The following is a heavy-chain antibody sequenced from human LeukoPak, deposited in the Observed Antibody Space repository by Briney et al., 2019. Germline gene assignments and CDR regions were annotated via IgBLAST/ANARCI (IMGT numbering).Heavy chain of an antibody. D-gene: IGHD1-1*01. CDR2: IYYSGST. CDR3: ARVRVRRGLYNWNGNWFDP. J-gene: IGHJ5*02. CDR1: GGSISSSSYY. V-gene: IGHV4-39*07. Sequence: PSETLSLTCTVSGGSISSSSYYWGWIRQPPGKGLEWIGSIYYSGSTYYNPSLKSRVTISVDTSKNQFSLKLSSVTAADTAVYYCARVRVRRGLYNWNGNWFDPWGQGTLVTVSS.